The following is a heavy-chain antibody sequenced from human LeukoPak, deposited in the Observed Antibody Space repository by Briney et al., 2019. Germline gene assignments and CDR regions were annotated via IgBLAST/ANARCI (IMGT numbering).Heavy chain of an antibody. CDR3: ASSSGYNSY. Sequence: SQTLSLTCTVSGGSISSGSYYWSWIRQPAGKGLEWIGRIYTSGSTNYNPSLKSRVTISVDTSKHQFSLKLSSVTAADTAVYYCASSSGYNSYWGQGTLVTVSS. V-gene: IGHV4-61*02. J-gene: IGHJ4*02. CDR1: GGSISSGSYY. CDR2: IYTSGST. D-gene: IGHD3-22*01.